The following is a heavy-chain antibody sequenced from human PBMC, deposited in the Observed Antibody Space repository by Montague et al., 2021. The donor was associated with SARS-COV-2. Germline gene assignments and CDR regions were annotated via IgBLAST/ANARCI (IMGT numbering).Heavy chain of an antibody. CDR3: ARDRERLQWFFQFDY. V-gene: IGHV3-33*01. CDR1: GFSFSDYG. Sequence: SLRLSCAASGFSFSDYGMHWLRQAPGKGLEWVAVIWSHGSNTDYADSVKGRFTISRDDSKNGLYLQMSSLRGDDTAVYYCARDRERLQWFFQFDYWGQGSLVTVSS. CDR2: IWSHGSNT. J-gene: IGHJ4*02. D-gene: IGHD3-3*01.